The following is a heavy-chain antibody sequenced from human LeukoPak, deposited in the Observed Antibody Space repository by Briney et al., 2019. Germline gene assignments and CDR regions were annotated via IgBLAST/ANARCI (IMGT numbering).Heavy chain of an antibody. CDR1: GFTFTSSA. J-gene: IGHJ6*03. D-gene: IGHD6-19*01. V-gene: IGHV1-58*02. CDR3: ARGVAGPYYYYYMDV. Sequence: SVKVSCKASGFTFTSSAMQWVRQARGQRLEWIGWIVVGSGNTNYAQKFQGRVTMTRDTSISTAYMELSRLTSDDTAVYYCARGVAGPYYYYYMDVWGRGTTVTVSS. CDR2: IVVGSGNT.